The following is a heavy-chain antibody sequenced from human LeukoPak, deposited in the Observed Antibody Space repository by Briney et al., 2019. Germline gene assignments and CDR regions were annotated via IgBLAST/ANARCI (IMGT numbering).Heavy chain of an antibody. D-gene: IGHD3-10*01. CDR2: ISPSGTTI. J-gene: IGHJ4*02. Sequence: PGGSLRLSCAASGFTFSSYSMNWVRQAPGKGLEWVSSISPSGTTIYYADSVKGRFTISRDSAKNSVYLQMNSLRDDDTALYYCARGYASGSYYYWDQGTLVTVSS. V-gene: IGHV3-48*02. CDR1: GFTFSSYS. CDR3: ARGYASGSYYY.